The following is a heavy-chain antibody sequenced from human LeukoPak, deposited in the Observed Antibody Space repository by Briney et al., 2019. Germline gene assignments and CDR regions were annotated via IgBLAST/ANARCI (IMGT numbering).Heavy chain of an antibody. Sequence: SQTLLLTCAISGDSVSSNSAAWNWIRQSPSRGLEWLGRTYYRSKWYNDYAVSVKSRITINPDTSKNQFSLKLSSVTAADTAVYYCARVCDGLGTGPYNWFDPWGQGTLVTVSS. J-gene: IGHJ5*02. CDR3: ARVCDGLGTGPYNWFDP. D-gene: IGHD5-24*01. V-gene: IGHV6-1*01. CDR1: GDSVSSNSAA. CDR2: TYYRSKWYN.